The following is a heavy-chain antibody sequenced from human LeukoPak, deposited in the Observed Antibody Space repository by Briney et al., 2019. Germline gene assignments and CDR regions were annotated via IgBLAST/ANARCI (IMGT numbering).Heavy chain of an antibody. Sequence: SETLSLTCTVSGGSTTGYHWTWVRQPAGKGLEWIGRISTSGSTTYSPSLRSRATMSVDTAQNQFSLTLTSVTAADTAVYYCARGTSIGYYCFYFYYMDVWGKGTTVTVSS. CDR1: GGSTTGYH. J-gene: IGHJ6*03. CDR2: ISTSGST. D-gene: IGHD3-10*01. CDR3: ARGTSIGYYCFYFYYMDV. V-gene: IGHV4-4*07.